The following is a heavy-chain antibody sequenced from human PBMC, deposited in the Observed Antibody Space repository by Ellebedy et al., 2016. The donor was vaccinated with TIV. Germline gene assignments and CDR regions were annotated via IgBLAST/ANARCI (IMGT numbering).Heavy chain of an antibody. CDR2: IKEDGSRK. J-gene: IGHJ3*02. Sequence: GESLKISCAASGFTFSSYWMTWVRQAPGKGLEWVANIKEDGSRKYYADSVKGRFTISRDNTKNLLYLQMNSLRAEDTAVYHCATARGDHGAFEIWGQGTMVIVSS. D-gene: IGHD3-10*01. CDR3: ATARGDHGAFEI. V-gene: IGHV3-7*03. CDR1: GFTFSSYW.